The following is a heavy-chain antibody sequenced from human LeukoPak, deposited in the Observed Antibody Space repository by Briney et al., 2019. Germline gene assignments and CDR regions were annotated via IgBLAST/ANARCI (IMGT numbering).Heavy chain of an antibody. D-gene: IGHD5-18*01. J-gene: IGHJ4*02. Sequence: SSETLSLTCAVYGGSFSGYYWSWIRQPPGKGLEWIGEINHSGSTNYNPSLKSRVTISVDTSKNQFSLKLGSVTAADTAVYYCARARARLWGFGYWGQGTLVTVSS. CDR1: GGSFSGYY. CDR2: INHSGST. CDR3: ARARARLWGFGY. V-gene: IGHV4-34*01.